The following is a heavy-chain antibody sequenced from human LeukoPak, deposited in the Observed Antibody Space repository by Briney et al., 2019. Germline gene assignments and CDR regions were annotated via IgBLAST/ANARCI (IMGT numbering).Heavy chain of an antibody. CDR2: LYYSGTT. Sequence: PSETLSLTSSVYGGSISCYHWSWNRPPPGQGLEWFVNLYYSGTTNYHPSHKSRATITVDASKNQFSLKLSSVTAADTAVYYCAREGYCSGGSCYYYYCMDVWGQGTTVTVSS. J-gene: IGHJ6*02. V-gene: IGHV4-59*01. D-gene: IGHD2-15*01. CDR1: GGSISCYH. CDR3: AREGYCSGGSCYYYYCMDV.